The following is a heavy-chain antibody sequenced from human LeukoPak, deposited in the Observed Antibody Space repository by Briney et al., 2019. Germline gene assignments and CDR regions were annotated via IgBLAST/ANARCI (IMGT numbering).Heavy chain of an antibody. CDR3: SRLLRYFDCFDY. CDR1: GFSLSTRGVG. CDR2: IYWDDDK. D-gene: IGHD3-9*01. V-gene: IGHV2-5*02. J-gene: IGHJ4*02. Sequence: SGPTLVKPTQTPTLTFTFSGFSLSTRGVGVGWIRQPPGKALERLALIYWDDDKRYSPSLKSRLTITKDTSKNQVVLTMTNMDPVDTATYYCSRLLRYFDCFDYWGQGTLVTVSS.